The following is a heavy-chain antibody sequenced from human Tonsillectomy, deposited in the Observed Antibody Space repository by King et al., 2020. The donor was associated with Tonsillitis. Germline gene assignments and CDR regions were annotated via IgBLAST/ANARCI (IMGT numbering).Heavy chain of an antibody. D-gene: IGHD6-13*01. CDR2: IYYSGST. Sequence: QLQESGPGLLKPSETLSLMCTFSGGSISSYYWSWIRQPPGNGLEWIGYIYYSGSTNYNPSLKSRVIRSVDTSKNQFSLKLTSVTAADTAVYYCARHEAGAAAGTVAVWGKGTTVTVSS. CDR3: ARHEAGAAAGTVAV. CDR1: GGSISSYY. J-gene: IGHJ6*04. V-gene: IGHV4-59*08.